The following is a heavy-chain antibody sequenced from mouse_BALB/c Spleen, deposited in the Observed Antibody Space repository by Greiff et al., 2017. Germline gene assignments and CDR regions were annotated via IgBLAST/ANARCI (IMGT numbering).Heavy chain of an antibody. Sequence: VQLKQSGPELVKPGASVKISCKASGYTFTSYVMHWVKQTPGQGLEWIGYINPYNDGTKYNEKFKGKATLTSDKSSSTAYMQLSSLTSEDSAVYYCARFDTGWYFDVWGAGTTVTVSA. CDR1: GYTFTSYV. V-gene: IGHV1-14*01. CDR3: ARFDTGWYFDV. D-gene: IGHD4-1*01. CDR2: INPYNDGT. J-gene: IGHJ1*01.